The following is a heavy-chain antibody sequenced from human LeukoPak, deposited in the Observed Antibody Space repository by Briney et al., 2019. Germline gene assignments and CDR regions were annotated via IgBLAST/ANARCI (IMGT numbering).Heavy chain of an antibody. CDR1: GGTFSSYA. CDR3: ARSEQWLVIHLDY. CDR2: IIPIFGTA. D-gene: IGHD6-19*01. J-gene: IGHJ4*02. V-gene: IGHV1-69*13. Sequence: ASVKVSCKXSGGTFSSYAISWVQQAPGQGLEWMGGIIPIFGTANYAQKFQGRVTITADESTSTAYMELSSLRSEDTAVYYCARSEQWLVIHLDYWGQGTLVTVSS.